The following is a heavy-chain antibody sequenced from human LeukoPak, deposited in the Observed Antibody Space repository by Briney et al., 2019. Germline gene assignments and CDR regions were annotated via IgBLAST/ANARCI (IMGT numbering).Heavy chain of an antibody. CDR2: ISRNSGSI. CDR3: AKDRDLYSGSYYFDY. J-gene: IGHJ4*02. CDR1: GFTFDVYG. D-gene: IGHD1-26*01. V-gene: IGHV3-9*01. Sequence: AGRSLRLSCAASGFTFDVYGMDWVRQDRGKGRGWVSGISRNSGSIGYAESVRGRVTISRDNTKNSLYLQMNSLRAEDTTLDYCAKDRDLYSGSYYFDYWGQGTLVTVSS.